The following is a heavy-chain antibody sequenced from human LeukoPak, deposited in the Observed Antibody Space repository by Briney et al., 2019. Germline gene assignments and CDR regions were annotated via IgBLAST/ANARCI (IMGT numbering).Heavy chain of an antibody. CDR3: AKGTYSGSYYFDY. Sequence: GGSLRLSCAASGFTFSSYAMSWVRQAPGKGLEWVSATSGSGGSTYYADSVKGRFTISRDNSKNTLYLQMNSLRAEGTAVYYCAKGTYSGSYYFDYWGQGTLVTVSS. V-gene: IGHV3-23*01. J-gene: IGHJ4*02. CDR1: GFTFSSYA. CDR2: TSGSGGST. D-gene: IGHD1-26*01.